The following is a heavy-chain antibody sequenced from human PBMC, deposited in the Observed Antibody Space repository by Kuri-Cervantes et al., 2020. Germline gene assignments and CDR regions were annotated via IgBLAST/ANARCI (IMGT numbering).Heavy chain of an antibody. Sequence: ASVKVSCKASGYTFTSYGISWVRQAPGQGLEWMGWISAYNGDTNYAQKLQGRVTMTRDTSITTAYMELSGLRSDDTAVYFCATDSNSVGKIYSYYMDVWGKGTTVTVSS. J-gene: IGHJ6*03. CDR3: ATDSNSVGKIYSYYMDV. D-gene: IGHD1-7*01. V-gene: IGHV1-18*01. CDR2: ISAYNGDT. CDR1: GYTFTSYG.